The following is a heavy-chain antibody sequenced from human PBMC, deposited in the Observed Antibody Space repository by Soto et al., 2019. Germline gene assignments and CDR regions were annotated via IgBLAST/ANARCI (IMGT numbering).Heavy chain of an antibody. Sequence: SETLSLTCTVSGGSISSYYWSWIRQPPGKGLEWIGYIYYSGSTNYNPSLKSRVTISVDTSKNQFSLKLSSVTAADTAVYYCARRLGYCSSTSCPRNGNWFDPWGQGTLVTVSS. V-gene: IGHV4-59*01. CDR2: IYYSGST. CDR1: GGSISSYY. CDR3: ARRLGYCSSTSCPRNGNWFDP. J-gene: IGHJ5*02. D-gene: IGHD2-2*01.